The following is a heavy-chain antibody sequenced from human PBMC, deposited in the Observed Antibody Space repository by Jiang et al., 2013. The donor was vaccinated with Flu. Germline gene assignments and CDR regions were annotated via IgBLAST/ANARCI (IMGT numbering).Heavy chain of an antibody. J-gene: IGHJ5*02. V-gene: IGHV1-18*01. D-gene: IGHD4-23*01. Sequence: GAEVKKPGASVKVSCKASGYTFTSYGISWVRQAPGQGLEWMGWISAYNGNTNYAQKLQGRVTMTTDTSTSTAYMELRSLRSDDTAVYYCARRLHDYGGNWLVNWFDPWGQGTLVTVSS. CDR2: ISAYNGNT. CDR3: ARRLHDYGGNWLVNWFDP. CDR1: GYTFTSYG.